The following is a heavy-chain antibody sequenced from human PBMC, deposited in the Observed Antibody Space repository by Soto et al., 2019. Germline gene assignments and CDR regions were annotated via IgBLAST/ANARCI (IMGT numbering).Heavy chain of an antibody. Sequence: GGSLRLSCAASGFTFGASALQWVRQASGKGLEWLGRIGSRGESYATTYDVSVKGRFTISRDNSKNTQYLQMSSLRADDTAVYYCVKGEYYYDSSGYYPFDYWGQGT. J-gene: IGHJ4*02. CDR1: GFTFGASA. CDR3: VKGEYYYDSSGYYPFDY. CDR2: IGSRGESYAT. V-gene: IGHV3-73*01. D-gene: IGHD3-22*01.